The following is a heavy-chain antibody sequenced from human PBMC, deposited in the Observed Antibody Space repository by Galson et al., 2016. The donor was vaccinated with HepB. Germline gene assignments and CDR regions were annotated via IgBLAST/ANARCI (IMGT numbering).Heavy chain of an antibody. D-gene: IGHD3-10*01. Sequence: SVKVSCKASGYTFTTYAMHWVRQGPGQRLEWMGWINGANDDTKYSQKFQGRLTISRDTSASTAYTELSSLRSEDTAVYYCARGAMYRGVIIRVLDPWGQGTLVTVSS. CDR1: GYTFTTYA. CDR2: INGANDDT. CDR3: ARGAMYRGVIIRVLDP. V-gene: IGHV1-3*01. J-gene: IGHJ5*02.